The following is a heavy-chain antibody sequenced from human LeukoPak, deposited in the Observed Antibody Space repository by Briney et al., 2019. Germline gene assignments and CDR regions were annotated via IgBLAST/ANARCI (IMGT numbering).Heavy chain of an antibody. V-gene: IGHV1-69*04. J-gene: IGHJ4*02. Sequence: SVKVSCKASGGPFSSYTISWVRQAPGQGLEWMGRIIPILGIANYAQKFQGRVTITADKSTSTAYMELSSLRSEDTAVYYCARDWRYSGSYSFDYWGQGTLVTVSS. CDR1: GGPFSSYT. D-gene: IGHD1-26*01. CDR3: ARDWRYSGSYSFDY. CDR2: IIPILGIA.